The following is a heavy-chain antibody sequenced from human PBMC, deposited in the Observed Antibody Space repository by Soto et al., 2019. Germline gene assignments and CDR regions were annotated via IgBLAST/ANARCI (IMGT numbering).Heavy chain of an antibody. CDR1: GDSASSNSAA. D-gene: IGHD2-15*01. Sequence: SQTLSLTCAISGDSASSNSAAWNWIRQSPSRGLEWLGRTYYRSKWYNDYAVSVKSRITINPDTSKNQFSLQLNSVTPEDTAVYYCARAAYCSGGSCSRSGAFDIWGQGTMVTVSS. CDR2: TYYRSKWYN. V-gene: IGHV6-1*01. J-gene: IGHJ3*02. CDR3: ARAAYCSGGSCSRSGAFDI.